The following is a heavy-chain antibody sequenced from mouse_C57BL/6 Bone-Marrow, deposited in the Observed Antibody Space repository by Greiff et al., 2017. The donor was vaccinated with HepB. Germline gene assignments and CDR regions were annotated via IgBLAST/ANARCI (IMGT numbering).Heavy chain of an antibody. V-gene: IGHV1-81*01. CDR3: ARRDYDFAY. Sequence: QVQLKESGAELARPGASVKLSCKASGYTFTSYGISWVKQRTGQGLEWIGEIYPRSGNTYYNEKFKGKATLTADKSSSTAYMELRSLTSDDSAVYFCARRDYDFAYWGQGTLVTVSA. CDR1: GYTFTSYG. CDR2: IYPRSGNT. D-gene: IGHD2-4*01. J-gene: IGHJ3*01.